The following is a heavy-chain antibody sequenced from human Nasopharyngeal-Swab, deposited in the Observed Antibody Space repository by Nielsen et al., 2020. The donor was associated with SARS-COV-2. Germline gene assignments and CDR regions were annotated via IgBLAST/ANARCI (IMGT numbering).Heavy chain of an antibody. CDR1: GPTFSTYA. Sequence: GGSLRLSCSVSGPTFSTYAMSWVRQAPGQGLEWVSAISGRGTDTYYADSVKGRFTISRDNSKNTVFLQMNSLRADDTAVYYCAKDGSSTPTYWGQGTLVSVSS. CDR3: AKDGSSTPTY. CDR2: ISGRGTDT. V-gene: IGHV3-23*01. D-gene: IGHD6-13*01. J-gene: IGHJ4*02.